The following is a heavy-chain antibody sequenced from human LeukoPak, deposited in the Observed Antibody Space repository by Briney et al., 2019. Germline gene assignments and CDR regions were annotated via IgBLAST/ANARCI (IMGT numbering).Heavy chain of an antibody. CDR3: ARGDNWNDVPKIY. D-gene: IGHD1-1*01. Sequence: GASVKVSCKASGYTFISYYMHWVRQAPGQGLEWMGIINLRGGHTSYAQNFQGRVAMTGDTSTSTVYMELSSLRSEDTAVYYCARGDNWNDVPKIYWGQGTLVTVSS. CDR2: INLRGGHT. J-gene: IGHJ4*02. CDR1: GYTFISYY. V-gene: IGHV1-46*01.